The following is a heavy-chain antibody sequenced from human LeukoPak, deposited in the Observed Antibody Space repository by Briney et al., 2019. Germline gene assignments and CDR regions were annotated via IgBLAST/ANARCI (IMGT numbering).Heavy chain of an antibody. CDR3: ARDRSYGSGYYYKNDAFDI. Sequence: QAGGSLRLSCAASGFTFSSYAMSWVRQAAGKGLEWVAVIWYDGTNKYYADSVKGRFTISRDNSKNTLYLQMNSLGAEDTAVYSCARDRSYGSGYYYKNDAFDIWGQGTMVTVSS. CDR2: IWYDGTNK. D-gene: IGHD3-10*01. J-gene: IGHJ3*02. CDR1: GFTFSSYA. V-gene: IGHV3-33*08.